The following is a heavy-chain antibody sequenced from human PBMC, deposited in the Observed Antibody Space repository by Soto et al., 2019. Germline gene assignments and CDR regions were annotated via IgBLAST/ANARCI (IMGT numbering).Heavy chain of an antibody. D-gene: IGHD2-15*01. Sequence: SVRVSCKASGGTFSSYAISWVRQAPGQGLEWMGGIIPIFGTANYAQKFQGRVTITADESTSTAYMELSSLRSEDTAVYYCARDGVVAGYYYYYGMDVWGQGTTVTVSS. CDR3: ARDGVVAGYYYYYGMDV. J-gene: IGHJ6*02. V-gene: IGHV1-69*13. CDR2: IIPIFGTA. CDR1: GGTFSSYA.